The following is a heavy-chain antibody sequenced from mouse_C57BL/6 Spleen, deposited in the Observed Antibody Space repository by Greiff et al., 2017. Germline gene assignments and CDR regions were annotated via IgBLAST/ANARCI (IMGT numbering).Heavy chain of an antibody. D-gene: IGHD1-1*01. Sequence: VQLQQSGAEIVRPGASVKLSCTASGFNIKDYYMHWVKQRPEQGLEWIGRIDPVDGDTEYAPKFQGKATMTADTSSNTAYLQLSSLTSEDTAVYYTVVADYYAMDYWGQGTSVTVSS. V-gene: IGHV14-1*01. J-gene: IGHJ4*01. CDR3: VVADYYAMDY. CDR2: IDPVDGDT. CDR1: GFNIKDYY.